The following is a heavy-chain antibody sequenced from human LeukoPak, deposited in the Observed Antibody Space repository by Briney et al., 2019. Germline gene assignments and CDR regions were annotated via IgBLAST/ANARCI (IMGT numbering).Heavy chain of an antibody. Sequence: GRSLRLSCAASGFTFSSYGMFWVRQAPGKGLEWVAFISYDINKTYYIDSVKGRFTISRDNSKNTLFLQMSSLRAEDTAVYYCAKVKNYDGGLDHWGRGTLVTVSS. CDR3: AKVKNYDGGLDH. J-gene: IGHJ4*02. CDR1: GFTFSSYG. CDR2: ISYDINKT. V-gene: IGHV3-30*18. D-gene: IGHD3-16*01.